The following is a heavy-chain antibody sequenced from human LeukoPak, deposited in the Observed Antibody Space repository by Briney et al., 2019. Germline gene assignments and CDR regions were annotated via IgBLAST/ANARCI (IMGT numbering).Heavy chain of an antibody. D-gene: IGHD6-13*01. CDR2: ISGGGGST. Sequence: GGSLRLSCAASGFTFSSYAMSWVRQAPGKGLEWVSAISGGGGSTYYADSVKGRFTISRDNSKNTLYLQMNSLRAEDTAVYFCAKAASSSWPSYYYGMDVWGQGTAVTVSS. J-gene: IGHJ6*02. V-gene: IGHV3-23*01. CDR3: AKAASSSWPSYYYGMDV. CDR1: GFTFSSYA.